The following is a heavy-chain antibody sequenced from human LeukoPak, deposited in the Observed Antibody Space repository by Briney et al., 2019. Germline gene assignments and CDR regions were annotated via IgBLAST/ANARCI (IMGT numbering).Heavy chain of an antibody. D-gene: IGHD5-12*01. CDR1: GFTFSSYG. J-gene: IGHJ3*02. CDR3: ARGGQSGYGRIGAFDI. V-gene: IGHV3-33*01. Sequence: PGGSLRLSCAASGFTFSSYGMHWVRQAPGKGLKWVAVIWYDGSNKYYADSVKGRFTISRDNSKNTLYLQMNSLRAEDTAVYYCARGGQSGYGRIGAFDIWGQGTMVTVSS. CDR2: IWYDGSNK.